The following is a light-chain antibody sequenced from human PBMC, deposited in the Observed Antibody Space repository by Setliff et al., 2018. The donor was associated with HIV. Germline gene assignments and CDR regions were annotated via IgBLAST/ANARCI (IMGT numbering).Light chain of an antibody. V-gene: IGKV1-5*03. Sequence: DIRLVQSPSTLSASVGDRVTITCRANQSISDYLTWYQQKLGKAPKLLIYRASYLESGVPSRFSGSGSGTEFTLTIRSLQPDDFATYYCQQYSTFFWTVGQGTKMDIK. J-gene: IGKJ1*01. CDR3: QQYSTFFWT. CDR1: QSISDY. CDR2: RAS.